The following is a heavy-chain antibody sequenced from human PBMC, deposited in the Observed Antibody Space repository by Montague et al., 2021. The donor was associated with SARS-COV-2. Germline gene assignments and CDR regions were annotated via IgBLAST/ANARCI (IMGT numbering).Heavy chain of an antibody. J-gene: IGHJ6*02. V-gene: IGHV3-21*01. D-gene: IGHD2-15*01. CDR2: ISSESTYI. CDR1: GFTFSSFS. CDR3: ARFETSKFYSSGVDV. Sequence: SLRLSCAASGFTFSSFSMNWVRQAPGKRLEWVASISSESTYILCAESVRGRFTVSRDNAQNLLFLQMNSLRAEDTALYYCARFETSKFYSSGVDVWGQGTTVTVSS.